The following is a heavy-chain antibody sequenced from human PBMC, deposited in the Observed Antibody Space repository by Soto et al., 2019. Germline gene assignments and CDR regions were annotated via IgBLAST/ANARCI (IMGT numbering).Heavy chain of an antibody. Sequence: ASVKVSCKASGYTFTSYDINWVRQATGQGLEWMGWMNPNSGNTGYAQKFQGRVTMTRNTSISTAYMELSSLRSEDTAVYYCAIGMVGGYGSGGDYFDYPGQGTLVTVSS. CDR3: AIGMVGGYGSGGDYFDY. J-gene: IGHJ4*02. CDR1: GYTFTSYD. V-gene: IGHV1-8*01. D-gene: IGHD3-10*01. CDR2: MNPNSGNT.